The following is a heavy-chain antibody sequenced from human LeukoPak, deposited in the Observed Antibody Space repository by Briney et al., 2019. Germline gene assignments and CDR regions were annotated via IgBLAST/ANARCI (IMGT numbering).Heavy chain of an antibody. V-gene: IGHV3-23*01. D-gene: IGHD3-22*01. CDR3: ATSYYYDSSGYPSLDY. CDR1: GFTFSSYA. Sequence: GGSLRLSCAASGFTFSSYAMSWVRQAPGEGLEWVSAISGSGGSTYYADSVKGRFTISRDNSKNTLYLQMNSLRAEDTAVYYCATSYYYDSSGYPSLDYWGQGTLVTVSS. CDR2: ISGSGGST. J-gene: IGHJ4*02.